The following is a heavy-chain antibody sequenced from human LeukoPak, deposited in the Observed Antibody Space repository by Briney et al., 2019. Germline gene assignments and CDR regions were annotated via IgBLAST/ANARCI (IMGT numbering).Heavy chain of an antibody. CDR3: ARSSGSYPPFDY. D-gene: IGHD1-26*01. CDR1: GFTFHNYE. V-gene: IGHV3-48*03. CDR2: ISSGGGTK. Sequence: GGSLRLSCAASGFTFHNYEMNWVRQAPGKGLEWVSIISSGGGTKYYADSVKGRFTISRDNAKNSLYLQMNSLRAEDTAVYYCARSSGSYPPFDYWGQGTLVTVSS. J-gene: IGHJ4*02.